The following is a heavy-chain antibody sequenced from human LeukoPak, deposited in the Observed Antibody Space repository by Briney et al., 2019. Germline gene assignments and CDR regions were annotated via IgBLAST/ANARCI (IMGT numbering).Heavy chain of an antibody. J-gene: IGHJ4*02. Sequence: PSETLSLTCAVYGGSFSGYYWSWMRQPPGKGLEWVGGINHSGSTNYNPSLKSRVTISVDTSKNQFSLKLSSVTAADTAVYYCARGRDRITMIVVVIPRPYFDYWGQGTLVTVSS. CDR1: GGSFSGYY. V-gene: IGHV4-34*01. CDR3: ARGRDRITMIVVVIPRPYFDY. D-gene: IGHD3-22*01. CDR2: INHSGST.